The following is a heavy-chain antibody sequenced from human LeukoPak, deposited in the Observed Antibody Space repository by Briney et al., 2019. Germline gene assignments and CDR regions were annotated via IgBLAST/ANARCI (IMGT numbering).Heavy chain of an antibody. J-gene: IGHJ4*02. CDR2: INHSGST. Sequence: TSETLSLTCTVSGGSISSGGYYWSWIRQPPGKGLEWIGEINHSGSTNYNPSLKSRVTISVDTSKNQFSLKLSSVTAADTAVYYCARGRGSLDHWGQGTLVTVSS. D-gene: IGHD1-26*01. V-gene: IGHV4-39*07. CDR1: GGSISSGGYY. CDR3: ARGRGSLDH.